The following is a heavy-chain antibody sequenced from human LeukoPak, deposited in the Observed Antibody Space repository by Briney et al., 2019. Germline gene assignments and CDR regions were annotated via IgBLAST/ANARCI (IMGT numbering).Heavy chain of an antibody. CDR1: GGSISSSSYY. Sequence: NASETLSLTCTVSGGSISSSSYYWGWIRQPPGKGLEWIGSIYYSGSTYYNPSLKSRITISIDTSKNQFSLKLSSVTAAGTAVYYCARSLPTQGWFDPWGQGTLVTVSS. D-gene: IGHD2-2*01. CDR2: IYYSGST. V-gene: IGHV4-39*01. CDR3: ARSLPTQGWFDP. J-gene: IGHJ5*02.